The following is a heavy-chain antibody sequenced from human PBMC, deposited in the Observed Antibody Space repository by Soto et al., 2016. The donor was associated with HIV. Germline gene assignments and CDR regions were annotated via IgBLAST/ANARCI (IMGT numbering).Heavy chain of an antibody. Sequence: QVQLVQSGTEVKKPGASVKVSCKASGYIFTNYGISWVRQAPGQGLEWMGWISAYNGNTNYAQKFQGRVTMTTDTSTSTAYMDLRNLRSDDTAVYYCATNYGSGTYRNAFDIWGQGTMVTVSS. CDR2: ISAYNGNT. CDR3: ATNYGSGTYRNAFDI. CDR1: GYIFTNYG. D-gene: IGHD3-10*01. V-gene: IGHV1-18*01. J-gene: IGHJ3*02.